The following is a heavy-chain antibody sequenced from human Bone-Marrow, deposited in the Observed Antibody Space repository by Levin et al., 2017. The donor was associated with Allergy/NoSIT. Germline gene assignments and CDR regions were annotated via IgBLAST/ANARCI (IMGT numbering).Heavy chain of an antibody. V-gene: IGHV4-34*01. D-gene: IGHD3-10*01. CDR3: ATGGWADY. CDR2: INHSGYT. CDR1: GASLSVYS. Sequence: RTSETLSLTCHVYGASLSVYSCTWIRQSPGKGLEWIGEINHSGYTNNSPSLKSRVTMLIDTSKNQCSLRLRSVTAADTAVYYCATGGWADYWGQGTLVTVSS. J-gene: IGHJ4*02.